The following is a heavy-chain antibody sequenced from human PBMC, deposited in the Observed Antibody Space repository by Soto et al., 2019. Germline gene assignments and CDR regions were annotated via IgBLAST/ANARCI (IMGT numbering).Heavy chain of an antibody. J-gene: IGHJ6*02. CDR1: GGSISSGDYY. Sequence: SETLSLTCTFSGGSISSGDYYLSWIRQPPGKGLEWIGYTYYSGSTYYNPSLKSRVTISVDTSKNQFSLKLSSVTAADTAVYYCARVGCISTSCYYYYYYGMDVWGQGTTVTVSS. V-gene: IGHV4-30-4*01. CDR3: ARVGCISTSCYYYYYYGMDV. CDR2: TYYSGST. D-gene: IGHD2-2*01.